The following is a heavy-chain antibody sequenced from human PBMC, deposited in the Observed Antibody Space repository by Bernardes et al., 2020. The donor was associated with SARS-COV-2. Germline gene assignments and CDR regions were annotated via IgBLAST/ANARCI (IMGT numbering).Heavy chain of an antibody. CDR2: ISSSSSYI. J-gene: IGHJ3*02. CDR3: ARGYSSSWTGPFRAFDI. V-gene: IGHV3-21*01. Sequence: SCKVSGYTLTELSMNWVRQAPGKGLEWVSSISSSSSYIYYADSVKGRFTISRDNAKNSLYLQMNSLRAEDTAVYYCARGYSSSWTGPFRAFDIWGQGTMVTVSS. CDR1: GYTLTELS. D-gene: IGHD6-13*01.